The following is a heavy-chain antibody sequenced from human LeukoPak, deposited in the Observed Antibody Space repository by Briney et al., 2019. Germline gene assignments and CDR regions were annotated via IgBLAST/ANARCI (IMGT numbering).Heavy chain of an antibody. V-gene: IGHV4-34*01. CDR2: INHSGST. CDR3: ARGPTLVYDSLTGYYYFDY. J-gene: IGHJ4*02. D-gene: IGHD3-9*01. CDR1: GVSFSGYY. Sequence: SETLSLTGAVYGVSFSGYYWSWIRQSPGKGLEWIGEINHSGSTNYNPSFKSRVIISVDTSKNQFALILSSVSAADTAVYYCARGPTLVYDSLTGYYYFDYWDQGTLVTVSS.